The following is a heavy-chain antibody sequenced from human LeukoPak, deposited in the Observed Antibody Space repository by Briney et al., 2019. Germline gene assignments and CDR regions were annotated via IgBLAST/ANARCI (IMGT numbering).Heavy chain of an antibody. CDR1: GFTFSSYG. V-gene: IGHV3-30*18. J-gene: IGHJ4*02. Sequence: GRSLRLSCAASGFTFSSYGMHWVRQAPGKGLEWVAVISYDGSNKYYADSVKGRFTISRDNSKNTLYLQMNSLRAEDTAVYYCAKARYGYDSYYFDYWGQGTLVTVSS. CDR2: ISYDGSNK. D-gene: IGHD5-12*01. CDR3: AKARYGYDSYYFDY.